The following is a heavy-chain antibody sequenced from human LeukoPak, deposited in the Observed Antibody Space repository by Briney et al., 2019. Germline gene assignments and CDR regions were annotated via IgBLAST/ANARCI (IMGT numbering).Heavy chain of an antibody. Sequence: GGSLGLSCAASGFTFSSYGMHWVRQAPGKGLEWVAVISYDGSNKYYADSVKGRFTISRDNAKNSLYLQMNSLRAEDTALYYCAKDSAGGYYDILTGYFDWGQGTLVTVSS. V-gene: IGHV3-30*18. CDR1: GFTFSSYG. J-gene: IGHJ4*02. CDR3: AKDSAGGYYDILTGYFD. D-gene: IGHD3-9*01. CDR2: ISYDGSNK.